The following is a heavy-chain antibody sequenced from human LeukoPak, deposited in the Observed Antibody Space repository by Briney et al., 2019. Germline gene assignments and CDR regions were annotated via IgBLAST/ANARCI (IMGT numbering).Heavy chain of an antibody. J-gene: IGHJ4*02. Sequence: GGSLRLSCAASGFTVSSNYMSWVRQAPGKGLEWVSAISGSGGSTYYADSVKGRFTISRDNSKNTLYLQMNSLRAEDTAVYYCAKPTYYYDSSGYYRPIYYFDYWGQGTLVTVSS. CDR1: GFTVSSNY. V-gene: IGHV3-23*01. CDR3: AKPTYYYDSSGYYRPIYYFDY. CDR2: ISGSGGST. D-gene: IGHD3-22*01.